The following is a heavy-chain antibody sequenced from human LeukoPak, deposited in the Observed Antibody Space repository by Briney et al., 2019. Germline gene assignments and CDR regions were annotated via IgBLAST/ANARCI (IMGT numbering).Heavy chain of an antibody. CDR1: GYTFTGYY. J-gene: IGHJ4*02. CDR3: ARDLPWLVRYFDY. V-gene: IGHV1-2*02. D-gene: IGHD6-19*01. CDR2: INPNSGGT. Sequence: ASVKVSCKASGYTFTGYYMHWVRLAPGQGLEWMGWINPNSGGTNYAQKFQGGVTMTRDTSISTAYMELSRLRSDDTAVYYCARDLPWLVRYFDYWGQGTLVTVSS.